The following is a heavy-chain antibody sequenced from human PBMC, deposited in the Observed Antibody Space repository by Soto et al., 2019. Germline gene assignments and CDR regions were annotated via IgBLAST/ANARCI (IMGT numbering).Heavy chain of an antibody. J-gene: IGHJ5*02. V-gene: IGHV4-30-2*01. CDR3: ARVEYSYGSNWFDP. D-gene: IGHD5-18*01. Sequence: KPSETLSLTCAVSGGSISSGGYSWSWIRQPPGKGLEWIGYIYHSGSTYYNPSLKSRVTISVDRSKNQFSLKLSSVTAADTAVYYCARVEYSYGSNWFDPWGQGTLVTVSS. CDR2: IYHSGST. CDR1: GGSISSGGYS.